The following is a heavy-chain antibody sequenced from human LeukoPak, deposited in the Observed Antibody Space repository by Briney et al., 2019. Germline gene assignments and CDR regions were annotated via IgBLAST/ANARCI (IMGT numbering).Heavy chain of an antibody. CDR3: VRDVGTSDAFDI. Sequence: SETLSLTCSVSGGSITYYYWSWIRQPAGRGLEWIGRIQTSGKTNYNPSLKSRVTMSVDTSKNQFSLKLSSVTAADTAVYYCVRDVGTSDAFDIWGQGTMVIVSS. V-gene: IGHV4-4*07. CDR1: GGSITYYY. CDR2: IQTSGKT. J-gene: IGHJ3*02. D-gene: IGHD1-1*01.